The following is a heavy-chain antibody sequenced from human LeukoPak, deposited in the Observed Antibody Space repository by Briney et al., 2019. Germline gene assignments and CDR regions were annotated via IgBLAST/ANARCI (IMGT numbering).Heavy chain of an antibody. D-gene: IGHD3-22*01. V-gene: IGHV1-8*01. CDR3: ASFYYDSSGYYSAFDI. CDR2: MNPNSGKT. CDR1: GYTFTSYD. Sequence: ASVKVSCKASGYTFTSYDINWVRQATGQGLEWMGWMNPNSGKTGYAQKFQGRVTMTRNTSISTAYMELSSLRSEDTAVYYCASFYYDSSGYYSAFDIWGQGTMVTVSS. J-gene: IGHJ3*02.